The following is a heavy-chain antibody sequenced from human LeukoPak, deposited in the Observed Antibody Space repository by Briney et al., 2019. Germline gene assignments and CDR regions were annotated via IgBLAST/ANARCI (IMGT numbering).Heavy chain of an antibody. V-gene: IGHV1-69*05. Sequence: GASVKVSCKASGYTFTSYDINWVRQATGQGLEWMGRIIPIFGTANYAQKFQGRVTITTDESTSTAYMELRSLRSDDTAVYYCARDLVRWFGEGGYFDYWGQGTLVTVSS. J-gene: IGHJ4*02. D-gene: IGHD3-10*01. CDR1: GYTFTSYD. CDR3: ARDLVRWFGEGGYFDY. CDR2: IIPIFGTA.